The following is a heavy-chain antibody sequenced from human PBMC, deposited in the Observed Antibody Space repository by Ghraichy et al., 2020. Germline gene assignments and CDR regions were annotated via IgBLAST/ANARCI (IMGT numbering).Heavy chain of an antibody. CDR1: GFTFSSYS. CDR2: ISSSSSYI. J-gene: IGHJ6*02. V-gene: IGHV3-21*01. Sequence: GGSLRLSCAASGFTFSSYSMNWVRQAPGKGLEWVSSISSSSSYIYYADSVKGRFTISRDNAKNSLYLQMNSLRAEDTAVYYCARNNPGELYWNDRYYYYGMDVWGQGTTVTVSS. CDR3: ARNNPGELYWNDRYYYYGMDV. D-gene: IGHD1-1*01.